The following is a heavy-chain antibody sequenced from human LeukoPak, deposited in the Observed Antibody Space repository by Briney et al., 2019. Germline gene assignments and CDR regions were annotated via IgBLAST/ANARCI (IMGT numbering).Heavy chain of an antibody. Sequence: GGSRRPSCGAPGFTFTVYATSGVPQGPGKGLGGVSATSLRGGSPYTAGSVAGRFTISRTNSRTPLFFQVNDLRLEDTAVYYCVKGGPMVRGLKGLDYWGQGTLVTVSS. CDR2: TSLRGGSP. CDR1: GFTFTVYA. D-gene: IGHD3-10*01. V-gene: IGHV3-23*01. CDR3: VKGGPMVRGLKGLDY. J-gene: IGHJ4*02.